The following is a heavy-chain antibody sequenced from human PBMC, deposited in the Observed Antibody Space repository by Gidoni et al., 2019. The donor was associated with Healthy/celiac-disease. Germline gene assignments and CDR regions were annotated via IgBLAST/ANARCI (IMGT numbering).Heavy chain of an antibody. V-gene: IGHV3-30*02. Sequence: QVQLVESGGGVVQPGGSLRLSCAASGFTFSSYGMHLVSQAPGKGLEWVAFIRYDGSNKYYADSVKGRFTISRDNSKNTLYLQMNSLRAEDTAVYYCAKDLSGYYDSSGYYYYYYGMDVWGQGTTVTVSS. CDR2: IRYDGSNK. J-gene: IGHJ6*02. D-gene: IGHD3-22*01. CDR3: AKDLSGYYDSSGYYYYYYGMDV. CDR1: GFTFSSYG.